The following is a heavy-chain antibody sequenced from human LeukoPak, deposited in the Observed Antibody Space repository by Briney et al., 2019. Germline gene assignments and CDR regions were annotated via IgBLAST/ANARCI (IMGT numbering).Heavy chain of an antibody. J-gene: IGHJ4*02. CDR2: INSSGGST. Sequence: RASVTVSCTASGYTFTSYYMHWVRQAPGQGLEWMGIINSSGGSTSYAQKFQGRVTMTRDTSTSTVYMELSSLRSEGTAVYYCASIAVAGTLFDHWGQGTLVTVSS. CDR1: GYTFTSYY. V-gene: IGHV1-46*01. CDR3: ASIAVAGTLFDH. D-gene: IGHD6-19*01.